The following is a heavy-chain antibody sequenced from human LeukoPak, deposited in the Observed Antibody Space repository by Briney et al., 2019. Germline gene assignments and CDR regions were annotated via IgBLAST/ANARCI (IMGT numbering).Heavy chain of an antibody. CDR1: GFTFSSYS. J-gene: IGHJ3*02. CDR2: ISGSSSSI. D-gene: IGHD3-3*01. V-gene: IGHV3-21*01. CDR3: ARDRMSGSFFDAFDI. Sequence: GGSLRLSCAASGFTFSSYSMNWVRQAPGKGLEWVSSISGSSSSIKYADSVKGRFTISRDNAKNSLFLQMNSLRAEDTAIYYCARDRMSGSFFDAFDIWGHGTRVTVSS.